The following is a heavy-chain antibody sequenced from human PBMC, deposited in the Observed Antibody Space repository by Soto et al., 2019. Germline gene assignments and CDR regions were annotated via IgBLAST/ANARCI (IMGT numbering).Heavy chain of an antibody. CDR3: AGEGGYNAPARY. CDR1: GGSIRNYY. CDR2: ISYTGST. D-gene: IGHD1-26*01. J-gene: IGHJ4*02. Sequence: QVPLQASGPGLVKPSETLSLSCTVSGGSIRNYYWSWIRQPPGKRLEWIGYISYTGSTNYNPSLISRGIISVDASKNRFSLPLNSVTAADTAMYYCAGEGGYNAPARYWGQGTLVTVSS. V-gene: IGHV4-59*12.